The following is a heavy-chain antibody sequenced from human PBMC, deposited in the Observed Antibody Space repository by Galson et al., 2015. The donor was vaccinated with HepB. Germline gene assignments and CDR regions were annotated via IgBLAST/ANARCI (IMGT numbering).Heavy chain of an antibody. J-gene: IGHJ4*02. CDR1: GFSFGDYI. V-gene: IGHV3-49*03. Sequence: SLRLSCAASGFSFGDYIMSWFRQAPGKGLEWVGFIRSKAYGGTTEYAASVEGRFAISRDDSKNIAYLQMNSLKTEDTAVYYCTRSVVVSDYWGQGTLVTVSS. D-gene: IGHD2-21*01. CDR3: TRSVVVSDY. CDR2: IRSKAYGGTT.